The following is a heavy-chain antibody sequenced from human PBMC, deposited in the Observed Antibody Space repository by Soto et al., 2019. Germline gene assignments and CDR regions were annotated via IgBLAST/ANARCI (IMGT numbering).Heavy chain of an antibody. CDR2: MTPSDGST. J-gene: IGHJ3*02. CDR1: ADRVHNYY. D-gene: IGHD2-21*02. Sequence: ASGRVSGKTSADRVHNYYIHWVRQALGQGLEWMGVMTPSDGSTNYAQSFQGRVTMTRDTSTRTVYVELSSLRSEDTAVYYCAKHCGGDCSNGFDIWGQGTKVT. V-gene: IGHV1-46*02. CDR3: AKHCGGDCSNGFDI.